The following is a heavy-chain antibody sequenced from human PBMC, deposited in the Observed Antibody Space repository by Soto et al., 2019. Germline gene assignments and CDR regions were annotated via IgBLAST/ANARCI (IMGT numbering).Heavy chain of an antibody. V-gene: IGHV3-30*03. Sequence: PGGSLRLSCAASGFTFSSYGMHWVRQAPVKGLEWVAVVSYDGRNKYYGDSVKGRFTISRDNSKNTLYLQMDSLRAEDTAVYYCTTGPYGDAFDIWGQGTMVTVSS. CDR3: TTGPYGDAFDI. CDR2: VSYDGRNK. CDR1: GFTFSSYG. D-gene: IGHD4-17*01. J-gene: IGHJ3*02.